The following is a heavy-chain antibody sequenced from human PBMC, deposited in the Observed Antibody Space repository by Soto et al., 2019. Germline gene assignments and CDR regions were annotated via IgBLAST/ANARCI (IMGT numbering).Heavy chain of an antibody. CDR3: AASIASDTFDI. Sequence: QMQLVQSGPEVKKPGTSVKVSCKASGFTFTSSAVQWVRQARGQRLEWIGWIVVGSGKTNYAQKFQESVTITRDMSTSTAYMELSSLRSEDTAVYYCAASIASDTFDIWGQGAMVTVSS. V-gene: IGHV1-58*01. D-gene: IGHD2-21*01. CDR2: IVVGSGKT. J-gene: IGHJ3*02. CDR1: GFTFTSSA.